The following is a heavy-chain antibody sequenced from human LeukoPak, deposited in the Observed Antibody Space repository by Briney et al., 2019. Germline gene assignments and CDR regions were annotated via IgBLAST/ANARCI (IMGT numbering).Heavy chain of an antibody. D-gene: IGHD5-12*01. CDR1: GFTFSSYW. Sequence: PGGSLRLSCAASGFTFSSYWMHWVCQAPGKGLVWVSRINSDGSSTSYADSVKGRFTISRDNAKNTLYLQMNSLRAEDTAVYYCARDIVATSGDAFDIWGQGTMVTVSS. J-gene: IGHJ3*02. CDR3: ARDIVATSGDAFDI. V-gene: IGHV3-74*01. CDR2: INSDGSST.